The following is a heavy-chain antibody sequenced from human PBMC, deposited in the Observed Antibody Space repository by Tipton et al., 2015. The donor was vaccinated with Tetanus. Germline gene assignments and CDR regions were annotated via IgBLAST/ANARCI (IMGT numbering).Heavy chain of an antibody. CDR1: GYTFTSYY. Sequence: QLVQSGAEVKKPGASVKGSCKASGYTFTSYYMHWVRQAPGQGLEWMGIINPSGGSTSYAQKFQGRVTMTRDTSTSTVYMELSSLRSEDTAVYYCARDRTKTKAFDIWGQGTMVTVSS. J-gene: IGHJ3*02. CDR2: INPSGGST. CDR3: ARDRTKTKAFDI. D-gene: IGHD1-14*01. V-gene: IGHV1-46*01.